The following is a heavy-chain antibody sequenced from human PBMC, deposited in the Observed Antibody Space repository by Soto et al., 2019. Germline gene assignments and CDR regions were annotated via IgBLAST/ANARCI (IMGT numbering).Heavy chain of an antibody. CDR2: ISGSGDNI. CDR3: VRDSARIVVVPRVDGDNWLDP. Sequence: AGGSLRLSCAASGFTFSDYFISWIRQAPGKGLEWVSFISGSGDNIKYADSVKGRFTISRDNAKNSLYLQMNSLRAEDTAVYYCVRDSARIVVVPRVDGDNWLDPWGQGTLVTVSS. CDR1: GFTFSDYF. D-gene: IGHD2-2*01. J-gene: IGHJ5*02. V-gene: IGHV3-11*04.